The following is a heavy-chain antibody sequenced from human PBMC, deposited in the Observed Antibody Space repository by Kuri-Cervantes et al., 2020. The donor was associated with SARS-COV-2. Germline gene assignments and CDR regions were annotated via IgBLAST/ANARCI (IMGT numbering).Heavy chain of an antibody. CDR2: IRYDGDNK. J-gene: IGHJ4*02. D-gene: IGHD7-27*01. V-gene: IGHV3-30*02. CDR3: AKGKTGDSR. Sequence: GGSLRLSCAASGFIFSNYGMHWVRQAPGKGPEWVAFIRYDGDNKYYADSVKGRFTISRDNPKNTLYLQMNSLRPEDTAVYYCAKGKTGDSRWGQGTLVTVSP. CDR1: GFIFSNYG.